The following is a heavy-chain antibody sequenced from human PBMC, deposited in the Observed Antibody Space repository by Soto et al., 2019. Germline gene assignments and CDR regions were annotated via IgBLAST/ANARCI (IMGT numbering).Heavy chain of an antibody. J-gene: IGHJ4*02. CDR1: GYTFRDYG. CDR3: AREQQWLVPVPLNVDF. Sequence: QVQLVQSGAEVKKPGASVKVSCKASGYTFRDYGISWVRQAPGQGLEWMGLSSAFNGNTNYTKKFQDRVTVTTDTATNTAYMELLSLIYDDTAVYYCAREQQWLVPVPLNVDFWGPGTPVIVS. CDR2: SSAFNGNT. V-gene: IGHV1-18*01. D-gene: IGHD6-19*01.